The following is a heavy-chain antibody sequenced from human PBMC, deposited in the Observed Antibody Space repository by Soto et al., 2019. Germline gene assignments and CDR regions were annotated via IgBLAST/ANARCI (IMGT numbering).Heavy chain of an antibody. D-gene: IGHD3-3*01. J-gene: IGHJ5*02. CDR2: IYYSGST. CDR1: GGSISSGGYY. CDR3: ARNFREWFQNWFDP. V-gene: IGHV4-31*03. Sequence: SETLSLTCTVSGGSISSGGYYWSWIRQHPGKGLEWIGYIYYSGSTYYNPSLKSRVTISVDTSKNQFSLKLSSVTAADTAVYYCARNFREWFQNWFDPWGQGTLVTVSS.